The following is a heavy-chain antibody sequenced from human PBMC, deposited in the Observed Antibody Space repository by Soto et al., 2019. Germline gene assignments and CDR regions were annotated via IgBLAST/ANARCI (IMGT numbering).Heavy chain of an antibody. V-gene: IGHV3-23*01. J-gene: IGHJ3*02. Sequence: GGSLRLSCAASGFTFSNYAMSWVRQAPGKGLEWVSAISGSGGSTYYADSVKGRFTISRDNSKNTLYLQMNSLRAEDTAVYYCAKDGWGGDIGLDAFDIWGQGTMVTVSS. CDR3: AKDGWGGDIGLDAFDI. D-gene: IGHD2-15*01. CDR1: GFTFSNYA. CDR2: ISGSGGST.